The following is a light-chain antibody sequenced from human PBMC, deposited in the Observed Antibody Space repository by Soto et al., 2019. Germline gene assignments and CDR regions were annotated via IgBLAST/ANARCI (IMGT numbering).Light chain of an antibody. J-gene: IGKJ2*01. CDR3: QQYNDWSPYT. Sequence: EIVMTQSPATLSVSPGERATLSCRASQTVSNNLAWYQQRPGQAPRLLIYGASTRATGIPDRFSGSGSGTEFTLTISSLQSEDFAVYYCQQYNDWSPYTFGQGTKLQIK. V-gene: IGKV3-15*01. CDR2: GAS. CDR1: QTVSNN.